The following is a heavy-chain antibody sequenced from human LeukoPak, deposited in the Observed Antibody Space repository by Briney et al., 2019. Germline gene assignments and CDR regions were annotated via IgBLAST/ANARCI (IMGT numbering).Heavy chain of an antibody. CDR2: IYYSGST. CDR1: GGSISSYY. D-gene: IGHD2-2*01. J-gene: IGHJ3*02. V-gene: IGHV4-59*01. CDR3: ASDPSPEHYCSSTSCSVGAFDI. Sequence: SETLSLTCTVSGGSISSYYWSWIRQPPGKGLEWIGYIYYSGSTNYNPSLKSRVTISVDTSKNQFSLKLSSVTAADTAVYYCASDPSPEHYCSSTSCSVGAFDIWGQGTMVTVSS.